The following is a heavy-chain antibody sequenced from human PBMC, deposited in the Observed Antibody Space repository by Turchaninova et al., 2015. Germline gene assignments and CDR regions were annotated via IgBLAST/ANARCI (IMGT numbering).Heavy chain of an antibody. D-gene: IGHD3/OR15-3a*01. Sequence: QVQLVQSGAEVKKPGASVKVSCTASGCTLTGYSMHWGLHAPGKGLEGMGRIDPNDERIDPNSGDTNSAEKFLGRVTMTRDTSINTAYMELSGLRSDDTAVYYCARGPYYDFWNDHFDYWGQGTLVTVSS. V-gene: IGHV1-2*06. CDR3: ARGPYYDFWNDHFDY. CDR1: GCTLTGYS. CDR2: IDPNDERIDPNSGDT. J-gene: IGHJ4*02.